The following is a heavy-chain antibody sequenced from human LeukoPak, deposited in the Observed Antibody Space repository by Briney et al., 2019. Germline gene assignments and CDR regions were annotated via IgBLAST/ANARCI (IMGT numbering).Heavy chain of an antibody. D-gene: IGHD3-16*01. CDR1: GFPFSSYA. CDR3: VRDSYGTS. J-gene: IGHJ5*02. CDR2: IYTGGNT. V-gene: IGHV3-66*01. Sequence: GGSLRLSCAASGFPFSSYAMSWVRQSPRRGLEWVAIIYTGGNTYYPDSVRGRYTISRDNSKNMLYLEMNGLRDEDTAVYYCVRDSYGTSWGQGTLVTVSS.